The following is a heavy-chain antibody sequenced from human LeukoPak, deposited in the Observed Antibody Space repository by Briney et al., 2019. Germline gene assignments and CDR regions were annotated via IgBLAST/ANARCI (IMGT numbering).Heavy chain of an antibody. CDR1: GYTFTGYY. D-gene: IGHD6-13*01. CDR2: ISPNSGGT. V-gene: IGHV1-2*02. J-gene: IGHJ6*02. Sequence: ASVKVSCKASGYTFTGYYIHWVRQAPGQGLEWMGWISPNSGGTSYAQNFQDRVTLTRDTSISTAYMEVRRLTYDDTAVYYCARIRAAGSGMDVWGQGTTVTVSS. CDR3: ARIRAAGSGMDV.